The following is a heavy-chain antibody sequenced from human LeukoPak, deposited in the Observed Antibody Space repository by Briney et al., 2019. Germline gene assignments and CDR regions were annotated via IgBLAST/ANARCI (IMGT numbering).Heavy chain of an antibody. CDR1: GGSISSDY. CDR2: IYTSGST. CDR3: ARVGYDSSGYHDAFDI. V-gene: IGHV4-4*07. Sequence: PSETLSLTCTVSGGSISSDYWSWIRQPAGKGLEWIGRIYTSGSTNYNPSLKSRVTMSVDTSKNQFSLKLSSVTAADTAVYYCARVGYDSSGYHDAFDIWGQGTMVTVSS. D-gene: IGHD3-22*01. J-gene: IGHJ3*02.